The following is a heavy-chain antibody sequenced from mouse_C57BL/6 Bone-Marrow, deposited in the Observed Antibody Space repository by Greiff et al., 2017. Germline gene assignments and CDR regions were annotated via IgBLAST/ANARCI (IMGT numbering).Heavy chain of an antibody. D-gene: IGHD1-1*01. J-gene: IGHJ1*03. CDR3: ARGDYGSSYWYFDV. CDR1: GFTFSDYG. CDR2: ISSGSSTI. Sequence: EVKLVESGGGLVKPGGSLKLSCAASGFTFSDYGMHWVRQAPEKGLEWVAYISSGSSTIYYADTVKGRFTISRDNAKNTLFRQMTSLRSEDTAMYYCARGDYGSSYWYFDVWGTGTTVTVSS. V-gene: IGHV5-17*01.